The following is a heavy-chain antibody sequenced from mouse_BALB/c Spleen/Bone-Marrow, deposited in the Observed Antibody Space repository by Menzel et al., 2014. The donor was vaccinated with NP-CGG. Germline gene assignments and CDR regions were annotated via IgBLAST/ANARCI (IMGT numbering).Heavy chain of an antibody. D-gene: IGHD2-14*01. J-gene: IGHJ4*01. CDR3: ARGGYYKYDEDAMDY. V-gene: IGHV2-9*02. CDR2: IWAGGIT. CDR1: GFSLTSYG. Sequence: QVQLKESGPGLVAPSQSLSIPCTVSGFSLTSYGVHWVRQPPGKGLEWLGVIWAGGITNYNSTLMSRLSINKDDSKSKVFLKMNSLQTDDTAMYYCARGGYYKYDEDAMDYWGQGTSVTVSS.